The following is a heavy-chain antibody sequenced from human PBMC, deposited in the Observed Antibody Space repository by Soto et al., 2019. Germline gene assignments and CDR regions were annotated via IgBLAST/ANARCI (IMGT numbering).Heavy chain of an antibody. Sequence: PGGSLRLSCAASGFTFSSYAMSWVRQAPGKGLEWVSAISGSGGSTYYADSVKGRFTISRDDSKNTLYLQMNSLRAEDTAVYYCARVVGGSYRYYFDYWGQGTLVTVSS. J-gene: IGHJ4*02. CDR3: ARVVGGSYRYYFDY. V-gene: IGHV3-23*01. CDR2: ISGSGGST. CDR1: GFTFSSYA. D-gene: IGHD1-26*01.